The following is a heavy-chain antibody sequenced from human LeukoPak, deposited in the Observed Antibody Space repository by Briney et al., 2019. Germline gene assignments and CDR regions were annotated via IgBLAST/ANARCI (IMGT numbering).Heavy chain of an antibody. CDR3: AKIWFGGLSHFDY. CDR2: INSDGNYT. Sequence: PGGSLRLSCAASGFTFSSYWMNWVRQAPGKGLVWVSRINSDGNYTTYADSVKGRSTISRDNSKNTLHLQMNSLRAEDTAVYYCAKIWFGGLSHFDYWGQGTLVTVSS. V-gene: IGHV3-74*01. CDR1: GFTFSSYW. D-gene: IGHD3-10*01. J-gene: IGHJ4*02.